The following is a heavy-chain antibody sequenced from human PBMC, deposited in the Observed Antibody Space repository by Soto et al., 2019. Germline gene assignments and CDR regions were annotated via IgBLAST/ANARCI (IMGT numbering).Heavy chain of an antibody. CDR1: GGSIIIGGYY. Sequence: PLSLTCSVSGGSIIIGGYYWSWIRQRPGKGLEWIGDINYSGTTYYNPSLQSRITMSIDTSKNQFSLRLTSVTAADTAVYYCARAGVVATVRLPFDYWGQGTLVTVSS. CDR2: INYSGTT. V-gene: IGHV4-31*02. D-gene: IGHD5-12*01. J-gene: IGHJ4*02. CDR3: ARAGVVATVRLPFDY.